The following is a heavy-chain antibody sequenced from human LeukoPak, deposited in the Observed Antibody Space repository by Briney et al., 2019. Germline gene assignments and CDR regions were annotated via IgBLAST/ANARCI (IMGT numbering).Heavy chain of an antibody. D-gene: IGHD3-22*01. J-gene: IGHJ5*02. Sequence: ASVKVSCKASGYTFTSYDINWVRQATGQGLEWMGWMNPNSGNTGYAQKFQGRVTMTRNTSISTAYMELSSLRSEDTAVYYCALIIYYYDSSGYVRGVSFDPWGQGTLVTVSS. CDR2: MNPNSGNT. CDR3: ALIIYYYDSSGYVRGVSFDP. CDR1: GYTFTSYD. V-gene: IGHV1-8*01.